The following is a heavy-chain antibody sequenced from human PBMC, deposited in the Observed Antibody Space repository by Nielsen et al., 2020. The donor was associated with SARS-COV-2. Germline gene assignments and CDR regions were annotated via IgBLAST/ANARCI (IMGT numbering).Heavy chain of an antibody. D-gene: IGHD4-17*01. Sequence: GGSLRLSCAASGFSFDDHGMSWVRQVPGKGLEWVSGINWNGESSSYADSVKGRFTISRDNSKNTVYLQMNSLRPEDTAVYYCAKEGEAGTVTMNAFDIWGQGTMVIVSS. CDR1: GFSFDDHG. V-gene: IGHV3-20*04. J-gene: IGHJ3*02. CDR3: AKEGEAGTVTMNAFDI. CDR2: INWNGESS.